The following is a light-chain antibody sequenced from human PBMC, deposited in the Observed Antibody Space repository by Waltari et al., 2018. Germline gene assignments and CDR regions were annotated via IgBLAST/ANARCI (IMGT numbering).Light chain of an antibody. V-gene: IGLV2-14*01. CDR1: SSAVGSYIY. CDR3: SSYTTSNTVV. J-gene: IGLJ2*01. Sequence: QSALTQPASVSGSPGQSITISCTGTSSAVGSYIYVSWYQQHPGKAPKCMIYEVNNRPSGVSHRFSGSKSGNTASLTISGLQPEDEADYYCSSYTTSNTVVFGGGTKLTVL. CDR2: EVN.